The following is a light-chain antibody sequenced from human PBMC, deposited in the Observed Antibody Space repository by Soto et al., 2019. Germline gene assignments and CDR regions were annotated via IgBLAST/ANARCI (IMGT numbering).Light chain of an antibody. CDR3: QQYNSFSWT. CDR2: DDS. V-gene: IGKV1-5*01. CDR1: QSITIW. J-gene: IGKJ1*01. Sequence: DIQMTQSPSTLSASVGDSVTITCRASQSITIWLAWYQQKPGKAPKLLISDDSSLEGGVPSRFSGSGSGTEFTLTISGLQPDDFATYYCQQYNSFSWTFGQGTKVETK.